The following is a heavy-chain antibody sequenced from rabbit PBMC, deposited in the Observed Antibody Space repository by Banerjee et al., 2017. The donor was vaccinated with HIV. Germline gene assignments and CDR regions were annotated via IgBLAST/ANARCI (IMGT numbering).Heavy chain of an antibody. V-gene: IGHV1S47*01. Sequence: QEQLVESGGGLVQPGGSLKLSCKASGFDFSSNAMCWVRQAPGKGPEWIACIYNGDGSTYYASWVNGRFTISSHNAQNTLYLQLNSLTAADTATYFCARHADYTAYGYAAFDPWGPGTLVTVS. CDR2: IYNGDGST. D-gene: IGHD6-1*01. CDR1: GFDFSSNA. J-gene: IGHJ2*01. CDR3: ARHADYTAYGYAAFDP.